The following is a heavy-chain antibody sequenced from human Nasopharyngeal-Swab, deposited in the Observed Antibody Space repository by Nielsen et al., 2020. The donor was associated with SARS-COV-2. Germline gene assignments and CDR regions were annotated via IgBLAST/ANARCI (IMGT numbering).Heavy chain of an antibody. CDR3: ARHTGKIVGATRDAFDI. CDR1: GYSFTTYW. J-gene: IGHJ3*02. Sequence: GGSLRLSCKGSGYSFTTYWIGWVRQMPGKGLEWMGIIYPGDSDTRYSPSFQGQVIISADKSISTAYLQWSSLKASDTAMYYCARHTGKIVGATRDAFDIWGQGTRVTVSS. V-gene: IGHV5-51*01. D-gene: IGHD1-26*01. CDR2: IYPGDSDT.